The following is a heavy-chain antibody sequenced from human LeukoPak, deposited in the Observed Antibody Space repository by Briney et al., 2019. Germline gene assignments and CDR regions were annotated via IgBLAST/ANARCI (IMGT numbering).Heavy chain of an antibody. Sequence: SETLSLTCTVSGGSISSGGYYWSWIRQHPGKGLEWIGYIYYSGSTCYNPSLKSRVTISVDTSKNQFSLKLSSVTAADTAVYYCARVGISSTDDAFDIWGQGTMVTVSS. CDR3: ARVGISSTDDAFDI. CDR1: GGSISSGGYY. J-gene: IGHJ3*02. D-gene: IGHD1-1*01. CDR2: IYYSGST. V-gene: IGHV4-31*03.